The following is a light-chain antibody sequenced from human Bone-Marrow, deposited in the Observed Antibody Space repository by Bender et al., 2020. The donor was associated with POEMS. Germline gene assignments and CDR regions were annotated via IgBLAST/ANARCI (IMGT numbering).Light chain of an antibody. CDR1: SSDVGAYDY. V-gene: IGLV2-11*01. CDR3: AAWDAGLSGGV. Sequence: QSALTQPRSVSGSPGQSVTISCTGTSSDVGAYDYVSWYQQEPGKAPNLIIFDVSKRPSGVPDRFSGSKSGTTASLAISGLQSEDEADYYCAAWDAGLSGGVFGGGTKLTVL. CDR2: DVS. J-gene: IGLJ3*02.